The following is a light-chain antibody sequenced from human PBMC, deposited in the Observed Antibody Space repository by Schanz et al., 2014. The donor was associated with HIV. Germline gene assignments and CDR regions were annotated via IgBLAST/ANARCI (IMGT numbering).Light chain of an antibody. J-gene: IGKJ4*01. CDR3: QIYNGAPLP. CDR2: GTS. Sequence: DIQMTQSPSSLSASVGDRITITCRASQIIKNYLAWYQQKPGKVPTLLIYGTSTLQSGVSSRFSGSGSGTIFSLTISNLQPEDGGTYFCQIYNGAPLPFGGGTKV. CDR1: QIIKNY. V-gene: IGKV1-27*01.